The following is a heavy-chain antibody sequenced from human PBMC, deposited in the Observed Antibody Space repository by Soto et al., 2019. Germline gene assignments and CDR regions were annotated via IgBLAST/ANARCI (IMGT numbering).Heavy chain of an antibody. CDR3: ARAREGYSCGFPAY. D-gene: IGHD5-18*01. V-gene: IGHV3-30-3*01. J-gene: IGHJ4*02. CDR1: GFTFNSYS. Sequence: QVQLVESGGGVVQPGRSLRLPCAASGFTFNSYSMHWVLQAPGKGLEWVAVISYDGNNKYYAESVQGRFTISRDSSKNTLYLQLNRLRIEDTAVYYCARAREGYSCGFPAYWGQGTLVSVSS. CDR2: ISYDGNNK.